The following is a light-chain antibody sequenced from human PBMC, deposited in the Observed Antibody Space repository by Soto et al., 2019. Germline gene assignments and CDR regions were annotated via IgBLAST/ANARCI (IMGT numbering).Light chain of an antibody. J-gene: IGKJ5*01. CDR2: GAS. CDR3: QQYNTWPPIT. V-gene: IGKV3-15*01. Sequence: EVVLTQSTATLSLSPGARVTLSCRASLSVRSNLAWYQQKPGQAPRLLIYGASTRATGLPARFSGSGSGTDFTLTISSLQSEDFAVYYCQQYNTWPPITFGQGTRLEIK. CDR1: LSVRSN.